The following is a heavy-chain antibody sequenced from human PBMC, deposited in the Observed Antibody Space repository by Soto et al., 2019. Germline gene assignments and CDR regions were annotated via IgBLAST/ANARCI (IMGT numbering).Heavy chain of an antibody. Sequence: PSETLSLTCTVSGGSISSSSYYWSWIRQPPGKGLEWIGYIYYSGSTNYNPSLKSRVTISVDTSKNQFSLKLSSVTAADTAVYYCARGEVDIVATAFDYSGQGTLVTVSS. CDR3: ARGEVDIVATAFDY. CDR1: GGSISSSSYY. V-gene: IGHV4-61*05. CDR2: IYYSGST. J-gene: IGHJ4*02. D-gene: IGHD5-12*01.